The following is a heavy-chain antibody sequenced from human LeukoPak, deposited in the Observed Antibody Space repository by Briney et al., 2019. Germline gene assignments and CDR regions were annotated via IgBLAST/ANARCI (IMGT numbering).Heavy chain of an antibody. V-gene: IGHV3-7*01. CDR2: IKQDGSEK. CDR3: ASPLYYDFWSGYYNFDY. Sequence: PGGSLRLSCAASGFTFSSYWMSWVRQAPGKGLEWVANIKQDGSEKYYVDSVKGRFTISRDNAKNSLYLQMNSLRAEDTAVYYCASPLYYDFWSGYYNFDYWGQGTLVTVSS. CDR1: GFTFSSYW. D-gene: IGHD3-3*01. J-gene: IGHJ4*02.